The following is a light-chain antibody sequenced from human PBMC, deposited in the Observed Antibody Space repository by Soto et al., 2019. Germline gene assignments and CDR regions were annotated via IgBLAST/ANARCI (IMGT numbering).Light chain of an antibody. Sequence: SYELTQPPSVSVAPGKTASVACGGSNIGSKSVHWYQKKSRQAPVVVMYYDSDRPSGIPERFSGSNSGNTATLTISRVEAGDEADYYCQVWDISSGHVVFGGGTKLTVL. CDR1: NIGSKS. J-gene: IGLJ2*01. CDR2: YDS. CDR3: QVWDISSGHVV. V-gene: IGLV3-21*01.